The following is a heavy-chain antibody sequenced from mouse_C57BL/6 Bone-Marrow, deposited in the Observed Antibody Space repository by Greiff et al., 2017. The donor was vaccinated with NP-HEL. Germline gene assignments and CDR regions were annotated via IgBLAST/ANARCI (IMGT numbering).Heavy chain of an antibody. CDR3: ARFPYDYDGPYWYAMDY. CDR2: IYPGSGST. V-gene: IGHV1-55*01. D-gene: IGHD2-4*01. Sequence: QVQLQQPGAELVKPGASVKMSCKASGYTFTSYWITWVKQRPGQGLEWIGDIYPGSGSTNYNEKFKSKATLTVDTSSSTAYMQLSSLTSEDSAVYYCARFPYDYDGPYWYAMDYWGQGTSVTVSS. J-gene: IGHJ4*01. CDR1: GYTFTSYW.